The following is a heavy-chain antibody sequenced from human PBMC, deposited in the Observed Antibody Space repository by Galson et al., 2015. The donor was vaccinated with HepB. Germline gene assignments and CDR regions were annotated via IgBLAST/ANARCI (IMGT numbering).Heavy chain of an antibody. V-gene: IGHV1-69*08. CDR1: GSISSTYT. Sequence: SVKVSCKASGSISSTYTINWLRQAPGQGPEWMGRIIIVLGKADYAQKFQGRVTITADKSTNTAYMRLSGLGSEDTAVYYCARGGASTRGYYYYMAVWGDGTSVTVSS. CDR3: ARGGASTRGYYYYMAV. CDR2: IIIVLGKA. D-gene: IGHD1-26*01. J-gene: IGHJ6*03.